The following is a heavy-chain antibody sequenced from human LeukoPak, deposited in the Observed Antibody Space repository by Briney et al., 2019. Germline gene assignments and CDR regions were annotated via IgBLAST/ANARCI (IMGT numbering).Heavy chain of an antibody. CDR1: GFTFRTYW. Sequence: HPGGSLRLSCAASGFTFRTYWMHWVRQAPGKGLVWVSRINNDGSFTTYADSVKGRFTISRDNAKNTLYLQMNSLRAEDTAVYCCTREILAAGKTLTYWGQGNLITVSS. V-gene: IGHV3-74*01. CDR2: INNDGSFT. J-gene: IGHJ4*02. D-gene: IGHD6-13*01. CDR3: TREILAAGKTLTY.